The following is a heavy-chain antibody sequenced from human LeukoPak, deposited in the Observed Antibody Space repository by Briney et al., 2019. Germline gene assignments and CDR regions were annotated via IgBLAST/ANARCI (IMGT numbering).Heavy chain of an antibody. Sequence: GASVKVSCKASGYTFTTYGLSWVRQAPGQGLEWMGWISVYNGNTDYAQKFQGRVTMTTDTSTSTDYMELRSLRSDDTAVYYCARDREAARPNWFDPWGQGTLVTVSS. V-gene: IGHV1-18*01. CDR2: ISVYNGNT. CDR1: GYTFTTYG. D-gene: IGHD6-6*01. CDR3: ARDREAARPNWFDP. J-gene: IGHJ5*02.